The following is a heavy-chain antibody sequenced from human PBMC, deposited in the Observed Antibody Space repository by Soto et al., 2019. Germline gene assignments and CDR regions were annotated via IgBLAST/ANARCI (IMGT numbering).Heavy chain of an antibody. Sequence: QVQLVESGGGVVQPGRSLRLSCAASGFTFSSYAMHWVRQAPGKGLEWVAVISYDGSNKYYADSVKGRFTISRDNSKNTLYLQMNSLRAEGTAVYYCARDGVEMATTLDYWGQGTLVTVSS. V-gene: IGHV3-30-3*01. J-gene: IGHJ4*02. CDR2: ISYDGSNK. D-gene: IGHD5-12*01. CDR3: ARDGVEMATTLDY. CDR1: GFTFSSYA.